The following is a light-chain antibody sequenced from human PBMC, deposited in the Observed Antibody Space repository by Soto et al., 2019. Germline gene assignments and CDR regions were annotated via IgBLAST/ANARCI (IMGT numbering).Light chain of an antibody. J-gene: IGKJ2*01. CDR1: QDIMKS. CDR2: DAY. Sequence: DIQMTQSPSSLSASVGDRVTITCQASQDIMKSLNWFQQKPGKAPKVLIYDAYNLEPGVPSRFSGSGSGTHFTFTISSLQSEDIATYYCHQFENLPYTFGQGTKLEIK. CDR3: HQFENLPYT. V-gene: IGKV1-33*01.